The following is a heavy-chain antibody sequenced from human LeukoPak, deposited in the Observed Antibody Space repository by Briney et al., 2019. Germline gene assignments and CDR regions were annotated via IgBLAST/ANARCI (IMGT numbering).Heavy chain of an antibody. D-gene: IGHD3-10*01. CDR1: GYTFTSYG. J-gene: IGHJ4*02. CDR3: ARVESKGSGSPYLG. CDR2: ISAYNGNT. Sequence: ASVKVSCKASGYTFTSYGISWVRQAPGQGLEWMGWISAYNGNTNYAQKLQGRVTMTTDTSTSTAYMELRSPRSDDTAVCYCARVESKGSGSPYLGWAQGTLVTVSS. V-gene: IGHV1-18*01.